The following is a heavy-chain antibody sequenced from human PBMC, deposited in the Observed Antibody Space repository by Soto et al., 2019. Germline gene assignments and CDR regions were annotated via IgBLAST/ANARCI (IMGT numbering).Heavy chain of an antibody. CDR2: IKQDGSEK. D-gene: IGHD3-3*01. CDR3: ARGPSGCWSCSACSSDF. Sequence: EVQLVESGGGLVQPGGSLRLSCAASGFTLSSYWMSWVRQAPGKGLEWVAHIKQDGSEKCYAASVKGRLTISRDNAQNSLSLEMNGLRAEDTAVYYCARGPSGCWSCSACSSDFWGQGILVTVSS. CDR1: GFTLSSYW. V-gene: IGHV3-7*01. J-gene: IGHJ4*03.